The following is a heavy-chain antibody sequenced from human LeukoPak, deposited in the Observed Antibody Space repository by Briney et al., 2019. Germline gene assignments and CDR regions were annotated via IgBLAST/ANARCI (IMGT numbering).Heavy chain of an antibody. D-gene: IGHD6-19*01. J-gene: IGHJ4*02. Sequence: ASVKVSCKASGGTFSSYAISWVRQAPGQGLEWMGGIIPIFGTANYAQKFQGRVTITADESTSTAYMELSSLRSEDTAVYYCARSLGSYSSGWYSFTYLDYWGQGTLVTVSS. CDR1: GGTFSSYA. V-gene: IGHV1-69*13. CDR2: IIPIFGTA. CDR3: ARSLGSYSSGWYSFTYLDY.